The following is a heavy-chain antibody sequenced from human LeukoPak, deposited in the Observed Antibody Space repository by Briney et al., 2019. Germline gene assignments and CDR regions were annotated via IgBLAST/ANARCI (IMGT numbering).Heavy chain of an antibody. V-gene: IGHV4-39*01. J-gene: IGHJ3*02. CDR1: GGSITTGNYY. CDR3: ARHRIAAADDAFEI. CDR2: ITYSGGT. D-gene: IGHD6-13*01. Sequence: SETLSLTCTVSGGSITTGNYYWGWIRQPPGKGLECIGSITYSGGTYYNPSLESRVTISVDTSKNLFSLKLSSVTAADTALYYCARHRIAAADDAFEIWGQGTMVTVSS.